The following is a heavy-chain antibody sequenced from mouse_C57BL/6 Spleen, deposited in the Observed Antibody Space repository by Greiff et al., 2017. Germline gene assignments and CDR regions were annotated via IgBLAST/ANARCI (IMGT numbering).Heavy chain of an antibody. CDR3: ARGHYDYDWFAY. CDR1: GYTFTSYW. V-gene: IGHV1-52*01. J-gene: IGHJ3*01. D-gene: IGHD2-4*01. Sequence: VQLQQPGAELVRPGSSVKLSCKASGYTFTSYWMHWVKQRPIQGLEWIGNIDPSDSETHYNQKFKDKATWTVDKSSSTAYMQLSSLTSEDSAVYYCARGHYDYDWFAYWGQGTLVTVSA. CDR2: IDPSDSET.